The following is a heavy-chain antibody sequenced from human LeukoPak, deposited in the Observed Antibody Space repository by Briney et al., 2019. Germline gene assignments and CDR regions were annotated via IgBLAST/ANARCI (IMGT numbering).Heavy chain of an antibody. J-gene: IGHJ5*02. CDR1: GFTFSSYG. CDR2: IRYDGSNK. D-gene: IGHD3-10*01. CDR3: AKDTSADLWFGVS. Sequence: GGSLRLSCAAPGFTFSSYGMHWVRQAPGKGLEWVAFIRYDGSNKYYADSVKGRFTISRDNSKNTLYLQMNSLRAEDTAVYYCAKDTSADLWFGVSWGQGTLVTVSS. V-gene: IGHV3-30*02.